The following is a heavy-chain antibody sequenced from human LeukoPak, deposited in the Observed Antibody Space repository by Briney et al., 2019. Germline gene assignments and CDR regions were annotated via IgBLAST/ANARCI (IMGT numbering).Heavy chain of an antibody. Sequence: GVLRLSCAASGFTFSDYYMSWIRQAPGKGLEWVSYISSSGSTIYYADSVKGRFTISRDNAKKSLYLQMNSLRAEDTAVYYCARGATTTRFGRFDPWGQGTRVIVSS. CDR2: ISSSGSTI. CDR1: GFTFSDYY. V-gene: IGHV3-11*04. CDR3: ARGATTTRFGRFDP. J-gene: IGHJ5*02. D-gene: IGHD4-17*01.